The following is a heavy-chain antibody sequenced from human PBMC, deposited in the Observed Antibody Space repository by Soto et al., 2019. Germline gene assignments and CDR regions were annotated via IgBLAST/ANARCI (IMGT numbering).Heavy chain of an antibody. CDR3: ASAGYCSSISCFQSGAFDI. D-gene: IGHD2-2*01. J-gene: IGHJ3*02. Sequence: EVQLLESGGGLVQPGGSLRLSCAASGFTFSSYAMSWVRQAPGKGLQWVSTISGSGGSTYFADSVKGRFTISRDNSRNTLFRQMSSLRAEDTAVYYCASAGYCSSISCFQSGAFDIWGQGTMVTVSS. CDR1: GFTFSSYA. CDR2: ISGSGGST. V-gene: IGHV3-23*01.